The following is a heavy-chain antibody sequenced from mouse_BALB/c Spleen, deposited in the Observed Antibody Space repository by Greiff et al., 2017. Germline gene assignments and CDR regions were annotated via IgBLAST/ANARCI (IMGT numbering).Heavy chain of an antibody. D-gene: IGHD2-4*01. J-gene: IGHJ1*01. Sequence: QVQLQQPGAELVKPGASVKLSCKASGYTFTSYWMHWVKQRPGQGLEWIGEINPSNGRTNYNEKFKSKATLTVDKSSSTAYMQLSSLTSEDSAVYYCAKIYYDYDEYFDVWGAGTTVTVSS. CDR2: INPSNGRT. V-gene: IGHV1S81*02. CDR1: GYTFTSYW. CDR3: AKIYYDYDEYFDV.